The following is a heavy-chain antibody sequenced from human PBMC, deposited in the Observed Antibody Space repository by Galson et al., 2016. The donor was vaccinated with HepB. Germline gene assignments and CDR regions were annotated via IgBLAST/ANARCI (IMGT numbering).Heavy chain of an antibody. Sequence: SETLSLTCTVSGGSVSTSGSYYWSWIRQPPGKGLEWIGYIYYSGTTKYNPSLKSRVTISVDTSKNQFSLKLSSVTAADTAVYYCARLRGYGHIPDDYWGQGTLVTVSS. J-gene: IGHJ4*02. CDR1: GGSVSTSGSYY. CDR3: ARLRGYGHIPDDY. D-gene: IGHD5-18*01. CDR2: IYYSGTT. V-gene: IGHV4-61*01.